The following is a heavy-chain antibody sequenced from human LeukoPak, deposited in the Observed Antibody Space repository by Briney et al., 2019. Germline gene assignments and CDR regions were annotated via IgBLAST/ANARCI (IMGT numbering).Heavy chain of an antibody. CDR2: IRSSSRTI. J-gene: IGHJ3*01. D-gene: IGHD5-12*01. CDR1: GFTFSSYN. V-gene: IGHV3-48*01. Sequence: GGSLRLSRAASGFTFSSYNMNWVRQAPGKGLEWVSYIRSSSRTIHYTDSVKGRFTVSRDNAKNSLYLQMNDLRAEDTAVYFCARVRALATRDAFDVWGQGTRVSVSS. CDR3: ARVRALATRDAFDV.